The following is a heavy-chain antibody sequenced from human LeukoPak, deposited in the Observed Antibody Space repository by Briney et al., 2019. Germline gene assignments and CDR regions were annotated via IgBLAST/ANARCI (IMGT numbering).Heavy chain of an antibody. CDR3: AKGRTTVVVTAIPN. J-gene: IGHJ4*02. CDR1: GFTFSSYA. CDR2: ISGSGGNT. V-gene: IGHV3-23*01. D-gene: IGHD2-21*02. Sequence: GGSLRLSCAASGFTFSSYAMSWVRQVPGKGLEWVSGISGSGGNTYNADSVKGRFTISRDNSKNTLYLQMNSLRAEDTAVYYCAKGRTTVVVTAIPNWGQGTLVTVSS.